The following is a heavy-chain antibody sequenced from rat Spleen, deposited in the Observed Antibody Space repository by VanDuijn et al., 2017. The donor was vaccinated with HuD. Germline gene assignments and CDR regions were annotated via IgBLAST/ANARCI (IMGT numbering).Heavy chain of an antibody. CDR3: TTGERGFAY. CDR1: GFSFSNHG. CDR2: ITNADGKV. V-gene: IGHV5-19*01. J-gene: IGHJ3*01. Sequence: EVQLVESGGGLLQPGRSLKVSCAASGFSFSNHGMHWIRQAPTKGLEWVASITNADGKVYYPDSVKGRFTISRDTAQNILYLQMNSLRSEDTATYYCTTGERGFAYWGQGTLVTVSS.